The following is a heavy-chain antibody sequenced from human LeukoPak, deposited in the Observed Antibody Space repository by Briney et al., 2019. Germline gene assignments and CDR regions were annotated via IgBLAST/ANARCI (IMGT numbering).Heavy chain of an antibody. V-gene: IGHV3-49*04. CDR2: IASGTYGGTA. CDR1: GFTFGDYA. J-gene: IGHJ4*02. CDR3: TRDQTPYY. Sequence: GGSLRLSCTASGFTFGDYAMTWVRQAPGKGLEWVGFIASGTYGGTAEYAASVKGRFTISRDDSKSIAYLQMNSLKTEDTAVYYCTRDQTPYYWGQGTLVTVSS.